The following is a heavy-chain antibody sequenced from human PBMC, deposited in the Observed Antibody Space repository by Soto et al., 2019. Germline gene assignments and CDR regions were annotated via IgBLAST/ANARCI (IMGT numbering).Heavy chain of an antibody. Sequence: PGESLKISCKGSGYSFTNYAIGWVRQMPGKGLEWMGIIYPGDSDTRYSPSLQGQVTISVDKSINTAFLQWSSLKTSDTAIYYCARGGSSDYWGQGTLVTVSS. CDR2: IYPGDSDT. D-gene: IGHD1-26*01. CDR3: ARGGSSDY. V-gene: IGHV5-51*01. J-gene: IGHJ4*02. CDR1: GYSFTNYA.